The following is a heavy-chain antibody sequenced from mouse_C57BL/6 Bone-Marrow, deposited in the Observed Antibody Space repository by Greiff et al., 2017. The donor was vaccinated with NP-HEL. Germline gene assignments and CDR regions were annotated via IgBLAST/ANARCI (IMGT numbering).Heavy chain of an antibody. J-gene: IGHJ4*01. D-gene: IGHD2-4*01. CDR2: IYPGDGDT. V-gene: IGHV1-82*01. Sequence: VKLVESGPELVKPGASVKISCKASGYAFSSSWMNWVKQRPGKGLEWIGRIYPGDGDTNYNGKFKGKATLTADKSSSTAYMQLSSLTSEDSAVYFCARRGGNYEDAMDYWGQGTSVTVSS. CDR1: GYAFSSSW. CDR3: ARRGGNYEDAMDY.